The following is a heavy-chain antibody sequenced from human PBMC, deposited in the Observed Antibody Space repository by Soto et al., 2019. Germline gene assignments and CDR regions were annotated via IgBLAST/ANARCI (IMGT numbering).Heavy chain of an antibody. CDR1: GGSISSGDYY. D-gene: IGHD1-20*01. CDR3: ASLYXGNSKDDY. J-gene: IGHJ4*02. V-gene: IGHV4-30-4*01. Sequence: PSENLALTCTVPGGSISSGDYYCSWFRQPKGKGLEWIGYIYYSGSTYYNPSLKSRVTISVDTSKNQFSLKLSSVTAADTAVYYCASLYXGNSKDDYWGQG. CDR2: IYYSGST.